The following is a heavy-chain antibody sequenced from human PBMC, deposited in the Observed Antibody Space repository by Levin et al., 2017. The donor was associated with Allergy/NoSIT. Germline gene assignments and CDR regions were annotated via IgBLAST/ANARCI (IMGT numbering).Heavy chain of an antibody. CDR3: ARDRGYSYGRPGRDDAFDI. J-gene: IGHJ3*02. D-gene: IGHD5-18*01. CDR2: IIPILGIA. V-gene: IGHV1-69*04. CDR1: GGTFSSYT. Sequence: ASVKVSCKASGGTFSSYTISWVRQAPGQGLEWMGRIIPILGIANYAQKFQGRVTITADKSTSTAYMELSSLRSEDTAVYYCARDRGYSYGRPGRDDAFDIWGQGTMVTVSS.